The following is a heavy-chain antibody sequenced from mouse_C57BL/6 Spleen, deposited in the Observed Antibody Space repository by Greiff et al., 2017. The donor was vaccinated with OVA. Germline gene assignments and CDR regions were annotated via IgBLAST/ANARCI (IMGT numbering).Heavy chain of an antibody. V-gene: IGHV1-81*01. CDR1: GYTFTSYG. CDR2: IYPRSGNT. J-gene: IGHJ1*03. D-gene: IGHD1-1*01. Sequence: VHLVESGAELARPGASVKLSCKASGYTFTSYGISWVKQRTGQGLEWIGEIYPRSGNTYYNEKFKGKATLTADKSSSTVYMELRSMTSEDSAVYFCASWGYGSSYWYFDVWGTGTTVTVSS. CDR3: ASWGYGSSYWYFDV.